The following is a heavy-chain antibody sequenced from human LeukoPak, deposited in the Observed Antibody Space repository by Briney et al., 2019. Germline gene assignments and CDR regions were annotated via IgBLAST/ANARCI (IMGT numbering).Heavy chain of an antibody. Sequence: PGGSLRLSCAASGFTFSSYWMSWVRQPPGKGLDWVANIKQDGSEKYDADSVKGRFTSSRQNAKNSLYLQMNSLRAEDTAVYYCARGGKQQLVSGYFDYWGQGTLVTVSS. J-gene: IGHJ4*02. CDR3: ARGGKQQLVSGYFDY. CDR1: GFTFSSYW. V-gene: IGHV3-7*01. D-gene: IGHD6-13*01. CDR2: IKQDGSEK.